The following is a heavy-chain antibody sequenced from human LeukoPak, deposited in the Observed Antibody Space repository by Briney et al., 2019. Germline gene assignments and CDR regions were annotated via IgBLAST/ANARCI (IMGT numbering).Heavy chain of an antibody. CDR3: ARAVTELEMSTRSHYYFYMNV. J-gene: IGHJ6*03. CDR2: IKHDGSEK. D-gene: IGHD5-24*01. V-gene: IGHV3-7*01. Sequence: PGGSLRLSCAASGFPFSDYWMSWVRQAPGKGLEWVANIKHDGSEKFSVDSVKGRFTTSRDNAKNSLFLQMDSLRPEDTAVYFCARAVTELEMSTRSHYYFYMNVWGKGTAVTVSS. CDR1: GFPFSDYW.